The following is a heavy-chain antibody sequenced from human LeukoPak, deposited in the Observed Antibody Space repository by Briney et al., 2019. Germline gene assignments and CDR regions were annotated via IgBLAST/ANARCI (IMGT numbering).Heavy chain of an antibody. CDR1: GFTFSNYA. Sequence: GGSLRLSCPASGFTFSNYAMTWVRQAPGKGLEWVSGILASDETTYYADSVKGRFTISRDNSKNTLYLQMNSLRAEDTAIYYCAKNYYDSSGPYSWVFDYWGQGTLVTVSS. D-gene: IGHD3-22*01. CDR3: AKNYYDSSGPYSWVFDY. CDR2: ILASDETT. J-gene: IGHJ4*02. V-gene: IGHV3-23*01.